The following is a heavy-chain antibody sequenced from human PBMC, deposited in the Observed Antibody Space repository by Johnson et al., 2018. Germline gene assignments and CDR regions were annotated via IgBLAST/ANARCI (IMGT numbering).Heavy chain of an antibody. CDR2: VYSGTST. J-gene: IGHJ1*01. CDR3: ARPPGYRDSSGYYA. CDR1: GFTVSSNY. D-gene: IGHD3-22*01. Sequence: VQLVESGGGLIQPGGSLRLSCAASGFTVSSNYMAWARQAPGKGLEWVSVVYSGTSTYYTDSVKGRFTISTENSKNTLSLQMTSLSAEDTAVYYCARPPGYRDSSGYYAWGQGTLVTVSS. V-gene: IGHV3-53*01.